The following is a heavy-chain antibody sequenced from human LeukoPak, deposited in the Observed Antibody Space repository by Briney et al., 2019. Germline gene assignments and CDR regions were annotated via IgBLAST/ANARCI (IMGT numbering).Heavy chain of an antibody. CDR3: ARDNSPSDGYILFDD. CDR1: GFTVSGNY. CDR2: IYPNGYT. Sequence: GGSLRLSCAASGFTVSGNYMNWVHQAPGKGLEWVSIIYPNGYTYYADSVKGRFTISRDNSKNTLYLQMNSLRAEDTALYFCARDNSPSDGYILFDDWGQGTLVTVSS. D-gene: IGHD5-24*01. J-gene: IGHJ5*02. V-gene: IGHV3-53*01.